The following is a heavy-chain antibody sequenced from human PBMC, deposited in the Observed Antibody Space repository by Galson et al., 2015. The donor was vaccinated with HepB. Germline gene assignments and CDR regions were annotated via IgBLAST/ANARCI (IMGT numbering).Heavy chain of an antibody. Sequence: SLRLSCAASGFPFSNYAMSWVHQAPGKGLEWVSTITGSSDTTNYADSVKGRFTISRDNSKNTLYLQMNRLRAEDTAIYYCVNRRVDIRGVWDQGTLVTVSS. CDR2: ITGSSDTT. CDR3: VNRRVDIRGV. D-gene: IGHD3-10*01. V-gene: IGHV3-23*01. J-gene: IGHJ4*02. CDR1: GFPFSNYA.